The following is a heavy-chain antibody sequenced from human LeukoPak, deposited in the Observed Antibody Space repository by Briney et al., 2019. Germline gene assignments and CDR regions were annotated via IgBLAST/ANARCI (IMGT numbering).Heavy chain of an antibody. D-gene: IGHD4-17*01. J-gene: IGHJ5*02. CDR1: GGSISSGNYY. CDR3: VRGRGTAVTTGNWFDP. Sequence: SETLTLTCTVSGGSISSGNYYWNWIRQPPGKGLECIGYIHYSGSTYYNPSLKSRVTISVDTSKDQFSLKLSSVTAADTAVYYCVRGRGTAVTTGNWFDPWGQGTLVTVSS. V-gene: IGHV4-30-4*01. CDR2: IHYSGST.